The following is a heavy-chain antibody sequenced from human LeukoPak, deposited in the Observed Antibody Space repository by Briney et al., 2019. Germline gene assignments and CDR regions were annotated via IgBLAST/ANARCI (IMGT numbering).Heavy chain of an antibody. CDR3: AKVSIVGATSDAVDI. D-gene: IGHD1-26*01. CDR2: ISSSSSTI. CDR1: GFSFSSYA. V-gene: IGHV3-48*01. Sequence: GGSLRLSCATSGFSFSSYAMSWVRQAPGKGLEWVSYISSSSSTIYYADSVKGRFTISRDNAKNSLYLQMNSLRAEDTAVYYCAKVSIVGATSDAVDIWGQGTMVTVSS. J-gene: IGHJ3*02.